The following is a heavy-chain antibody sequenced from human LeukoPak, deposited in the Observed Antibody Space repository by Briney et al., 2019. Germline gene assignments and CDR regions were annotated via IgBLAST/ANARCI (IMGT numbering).Heavy chain of an antibody. D-gene: IGHD4-17*01. J-gene: IGHJ5*02. V-gene: IGHV4-31*03. CDR1: GGSISSGGYY. CDR2: IYYSGST. CDR3: ARRRGNYGDANWFDP. Sequence: SETLSLTCTVSGGSISSGGYYWSWIRQHPGKGLEWIGYIYYSGSTYYNPSLKSRVTISVDTSKNQFSLKLSSVTAADTAVYYCARRRGNYGDANWFDPWGQGTLVTVSS.